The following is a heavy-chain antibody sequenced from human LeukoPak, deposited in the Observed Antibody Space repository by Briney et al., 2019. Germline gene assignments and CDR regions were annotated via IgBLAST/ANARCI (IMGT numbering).Heavy chain of an antibody. CDR2: ITTSGGST. CDR1: GFTFSSSA. V-gene: IGHV3-23*01. Sequence: GGSLSLSCAASGFTFSSSAMIWVRQAPGKGLEWVSTITTSGGSTSFADSVKGRFTISRDNSKNTLYLQMNSLRAEDTAIYCCAKDRHLAIWGQGTMVTVSS. J-gene: IGHJ3*02. CDR3: AKDRHLAI.